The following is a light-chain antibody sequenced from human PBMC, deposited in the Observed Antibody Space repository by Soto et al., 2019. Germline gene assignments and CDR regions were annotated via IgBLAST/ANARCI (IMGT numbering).Light chain of an antibody. CDR1: SSNIGNND. V-gene: IGLV1-51*01. CDR3: GTWDSSLSAWV. CDR2: KSG. J-gene: IGLJ3*02. Sequence: QSVLTQTPSVSAAPGQKVTISCSGSSSNIGNNDVSWYQQFPGTAPKLLIYKSGNRPSGIPDRFSGSKSGTSATLGITGLQTGDEADYYCGTWDSSLSAWVFGGGTKVTVL.